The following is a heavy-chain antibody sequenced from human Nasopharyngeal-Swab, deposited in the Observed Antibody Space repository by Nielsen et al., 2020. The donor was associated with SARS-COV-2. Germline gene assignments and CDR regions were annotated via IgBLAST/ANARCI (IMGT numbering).Heavy chain of an antibody. CDR2: IYYSGST. Sequence: AGSLRLSCTVSGGSISSYYWSWIRQPPGKGLEWIGYIYYSGSTNYNPSLKSRVTISVDTSENQFSLKLSSVTAADTAVYYCARVFKESSFSSSSGPFDYWGQGTLVTVSS. CDR3: ARVFKESSFSSSSGPFDY. D-gene: IGHD6-6*01. V-gene: IGHV4-59*01. J-gene: IGHJ4*02. CDR1: GGSISSYY.